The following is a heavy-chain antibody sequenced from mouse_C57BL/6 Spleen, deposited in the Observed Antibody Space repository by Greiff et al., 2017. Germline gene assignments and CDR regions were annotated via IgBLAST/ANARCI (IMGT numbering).Heavy chain of an antibody. CDR3: ARQYGSSYDYAMDY. J-gene: IGHJ4*01. V-gene: IGHV1-72*01. Sequence: VQLKQPGAELVKPGASVKLSCKASGYTFTSYWMHWVKQRPGRGLEWIGRIDPNSGGTKYNEKFKSKATLTVDKPSSTAYMQLSSLTSEDSAVYYCARQYGSSYDYAMDYWGQGTSVTVSS. CDR1: GYTFTSYW. CDR2: IDPNSGGT. D-gene: IGHD1-1*01.